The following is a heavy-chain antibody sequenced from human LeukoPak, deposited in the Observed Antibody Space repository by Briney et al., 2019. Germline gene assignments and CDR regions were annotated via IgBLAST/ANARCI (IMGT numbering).Heavy chain of an antibody. Sequence: SETLSLTCTVSGGSISSSYWSWIRQPPGKGLEWIGYIHYSGSTYYNPSLKSRVTISVDTSKNQFSLKLSSVTAADTAVYYCARERGSYSSSQYFDYWGQGTLVTVSS. CDR1: GGSISSSY. J-gene: IGHJ4*02. CDR3: ARERGSYSSSQYFDY. CDR2: IHYSGST. V-gene: IGHV4-59*12. D-gene: IGHD6-13*01.